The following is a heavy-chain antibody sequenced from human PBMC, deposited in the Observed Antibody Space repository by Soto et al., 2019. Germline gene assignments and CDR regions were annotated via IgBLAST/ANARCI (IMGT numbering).Heavy chain of an antibody. J-gene: IGHJ6*02. Sequence: GGSLRLSCAASGFTFGSYAMHWVRQAPGKGLEWVAVISYDGSNKYYADSVKGRFTISRDNSKNTLYLQMNSLRAEDTAVYYCARNYYDSSGYYEGYYYYGMDVWGQGTTVTVS. D-gene: IGHD3-22*01. V-gene: IGHV3-30-3*01. CDR2: ISYDGSNK. CDR1: GFTFGSYA. CDR3: ARNYYDSSGYYEGYYYYGMDV.